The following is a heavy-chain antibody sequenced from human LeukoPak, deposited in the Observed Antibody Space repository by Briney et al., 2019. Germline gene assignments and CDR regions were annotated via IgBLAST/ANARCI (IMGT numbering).Heavy chain of an antibody. CDR2: INPSGGST. CDR3: ARAGLGRTGNWYFDL. CDR1: GYTFTSYY. Sequence: ASVKVSCKASGYTFTSYYMHWVRQAPGQGLEWMGLINPSGGSTSYAQKFQGRVTMTRDTSTSTVYMELSSLRSEDTAVYYCARAGLGRTGNWYFDLWGRGTLVTVSS. D-gene: IGHD1-1*01. J-gene: IGHJ2*01. V-gene: IGHV1-46*01.